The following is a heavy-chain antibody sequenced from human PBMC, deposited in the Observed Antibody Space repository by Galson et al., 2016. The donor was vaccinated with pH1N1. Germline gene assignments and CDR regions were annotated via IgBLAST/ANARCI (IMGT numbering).Heavy chain of an antibody. CDR3: ATDLSATAWVEYLQH. V-gene: IGHV1-18*01. CDR2: ISGYNGNT. Sequence: SVKVSCKASGYMFSTYGINWVRKAPGQGPEWMGRISGYNGNTIYAQKFQARISMTIDKSTSTVYMDLRSLRPDDTAVYYCATDLSATAWVEYLQHWGQGTLVIVSS. J-gene: IGHJ1*01. CDR1: GYMFSTYG. D-gene: IGHD1-14*01.